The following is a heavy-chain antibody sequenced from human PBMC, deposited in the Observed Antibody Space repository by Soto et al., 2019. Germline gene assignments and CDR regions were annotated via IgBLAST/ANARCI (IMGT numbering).Heavy chain of an antibody. J-gene: IGHJ1*01. CDR3: AKDTPALCGGDCYSAEYFQH. V-gene: IGHV3-30*18. CDR1: GFTFSSYG. D-gene: IGHD2-21*02. Sequence: QVQLVESGGGVVQPGRSLRLSCAASGFTFSSYGMHWVRQAPGKGLEWVAIISYDGSNKYYADSVKGRFTISRDNSKNTLYLQMNSLRAEDTAVYYCAKDTPALCGGDCYSAEYFQHWGQGTLVTVSS. CDR2: ISYDGSNK.